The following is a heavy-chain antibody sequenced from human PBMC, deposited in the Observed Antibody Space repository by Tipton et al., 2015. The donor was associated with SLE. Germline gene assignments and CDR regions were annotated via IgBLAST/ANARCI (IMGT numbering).Heavy chain of an antibody. D-gene: IGHD3-10*01. CDR3: ARGEKEFGEYYFDY. Sequence: TLSLTCTVSGGSISSYYWSWIRQLPGKGLEWIGVIYYSWSHNYNPSPQSRVTISVDTSKNQFSLKLSSVTAADTAVYYCARGEKEFGEYYFDYWGQGTLVTVSS. J-gene: IGHJ4*02. V-gene: IGHV4-59*12. CDR1: GGSISSYY. CDR2: IYYSWSH.